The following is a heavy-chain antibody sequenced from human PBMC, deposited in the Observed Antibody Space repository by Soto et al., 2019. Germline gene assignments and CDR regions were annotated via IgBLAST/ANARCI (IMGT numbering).Heavy chain of an antibody. D-gene: IGHD2-15*01. V-gene: IGHV1-69*01. J-gene: IGHJ4*02. CDR2: IIPISGRA. CDR1: GGTFSSYV. CDR3: ARGWTDFPH. Sequence: QVQLVQSGAEVKKPGSSVKVACKASGGTFSSYVISWVRQAPGQGLECMGGIIPISGRANYAPNFQGRVSMTADESTTTVYMELSSLRSEDTAVYYCARGWTDFPHWGQGTLVTVSS.